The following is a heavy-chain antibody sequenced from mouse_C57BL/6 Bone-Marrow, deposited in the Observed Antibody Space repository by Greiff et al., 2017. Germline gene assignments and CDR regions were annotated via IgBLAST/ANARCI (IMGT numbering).Heavy chain of an antibody. CDR2: INPNNGGT. J-gene: IGHJ1*03. CDR3: ARGASGYYGSSYWYFDV. Sequence: VQLQQSGPELVKPGASVKMSCKASGYTFTDYNMHWVKQSHGKSLEWIGYINPNNGGTSYNQKFKGKATLTVNKSSSTAYMELRSLTSEDSAVYYCARGASGYYGSSYWYFDVWGTGTTVTVSS. V-gene: IGHV1-22*01. D-gene: IGHD1-1*01. CDR1: GYTFTDYN.